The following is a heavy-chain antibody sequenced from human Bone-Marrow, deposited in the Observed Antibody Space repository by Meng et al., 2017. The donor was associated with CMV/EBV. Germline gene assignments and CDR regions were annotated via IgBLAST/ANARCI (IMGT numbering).Heavy chain of an antibody. J-gene: IGHJ4*01. Sequence: SETLSLTCTLSGGAISSYYWSWIRQAPGEGLDWVGYIYYSGSTYYKPSLKSRVTMSLNASKRQFSLKLTSVTAADTAVYYCARGGGGGYHFDYWGRGTLVTVSS. D-gene: IGHD3-16*02. CDR2: IYYSGST. V-gene: IGHV4-59*01. CDR3: ARGGGGGYHFDY. CDR1: GGAISSYY.